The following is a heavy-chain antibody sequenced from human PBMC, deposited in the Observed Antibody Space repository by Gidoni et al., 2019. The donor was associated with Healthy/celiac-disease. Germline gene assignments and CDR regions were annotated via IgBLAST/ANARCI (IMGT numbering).Heavy chain of an antibody. CDR2: ISAYNGNT. D-gene: IGHD2-2*01. V-gene: IGHV1-18*01. Sequence: QVQLVQSGAEVKKPGASVKVSCKASGYTFTSYGISWVRQAPGQGLEWMGWISAYNGNTNYAQKLQGRVTMTTDTSTSTAYMELRSLRSDDTAVYYCARDGLVVPAATTAAADAFDIWGQGTMVTVSS. J-gene: IGHJ3*02. CDR3: ARDGLVVPAATTAAADAFDI. CDR1: GYTFTSYG.